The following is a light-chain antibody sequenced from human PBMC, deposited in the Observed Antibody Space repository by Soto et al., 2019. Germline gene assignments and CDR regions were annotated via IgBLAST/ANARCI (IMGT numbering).Light chain of an antibody. J-gene: IGKJ1*01. Sequence: DIQMTQSPSSLSASLGDRITITCRASENIIQYLNWYQQKPGKVPRLLVYGASRLETGVPSRFSASGFGTEVTLTIRGLQSEDFATYYCQHSYNAQWTFGQGTKV. V-gene: IGKV1-39*01. CDR3: QHSYNAQWT. CDR2: GAS. CDR1: ENIIQY.